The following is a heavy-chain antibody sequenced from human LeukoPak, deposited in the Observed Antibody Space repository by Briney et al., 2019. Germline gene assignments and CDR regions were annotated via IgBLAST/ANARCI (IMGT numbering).Heavy chain of an antibody. CDR3: ARDHPMVRAFDY. CDR2: IYYSGST. CDR1: GGSISSSSYY. J-gene: IGHJ4*02. V-gene: IGHV4-39*07. D-gene: IGHD3-10*01. Sequence: SETLSLTCTVSGGSISSSSYYWGWIRQPPGKGLEWIGSIYYSGSTYYNPSLKSRVTISVDTSKNQFSLKLSSVTAADTAVYYCARDHPMVRAFDYWGQGTLVTVSS.